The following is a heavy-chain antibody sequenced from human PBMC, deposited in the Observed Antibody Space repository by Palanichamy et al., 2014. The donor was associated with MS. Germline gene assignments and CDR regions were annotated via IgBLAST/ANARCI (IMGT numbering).Heavy chain of an antibody. CDR2: INPSGAST. CDR1: GYHFTSYY. J-gene: IGHJ5*02. D-gene: IGHD4-17*01. Sequence: QVQLVQSGAEVKKPGASVKISCKASGYHFTSYYIHWVRQAPGQGLEWMGVINPSGASTTYAQRFQGRVTMTRDTSTNTVYMDLSSLRSEDTALYYCVRSATTVTSWIGARGDNYFDPWGQGTLVTVSS. V-gene: IGHV1-46*03. CDR3: VRSATTVTSWIGARGDNYFDP.